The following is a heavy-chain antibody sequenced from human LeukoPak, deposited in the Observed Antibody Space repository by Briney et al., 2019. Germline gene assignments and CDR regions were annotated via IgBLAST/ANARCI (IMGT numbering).Heavy chain of an antibody. Sequence: GGSLRLSCAASGFTVSSNYMSWVRQAPGKGLEWVSFISSSRSHIYYADSVKGRFTISRDNAKNSLYLQMNSLRAEDTAVYYCARSPGLYSGTDYWGQGTLVTVSS. D-gene: IGHD5-12*01. CDR1: GFTVSSNY. CDR3: ARSPGLYSGTDY. V-gene: IGHV3-21*01. J-gene: IGHJ4*02. CDR2: ISSSRSHI.